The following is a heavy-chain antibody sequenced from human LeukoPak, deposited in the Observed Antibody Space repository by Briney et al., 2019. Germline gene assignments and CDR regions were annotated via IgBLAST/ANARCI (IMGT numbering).Heavy chain of an antibody. CDR2: ISSSSSYI. V-gene: IGHV3-21*01. CDR3: ARSAMVRGVMGKVDAFDI. D-gene: IGHD3-10*01. Sequence: GGSLRLSCAASGFTFSSYSMNWVRQAPGKGLEWVSSISSSSSYIYYADSVKGRFTISRDNAKNSLYLQMNSLRAEDTAVYYCARSAMVRGVMGKVDAFDIWGQGTMVTVSS. J-gene: IGHJ3*02. CDR1: GFTFSSYS.